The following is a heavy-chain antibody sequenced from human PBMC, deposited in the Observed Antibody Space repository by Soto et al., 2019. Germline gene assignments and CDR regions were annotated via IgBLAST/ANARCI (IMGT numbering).Heavy chain of an antibody. V-gene: IGHV4-30-2*01. Sequence: HLQLQESGSGLVRPSQTLSLTCAVSGDSISSGAYSWSWIRQPPGKGLEWIGYIYARGSTYYNPSLKSRVTMSVDRSKNKFSLNLSSVTAADTAVYFCARTLDYGGSAGSNWFDPWGQGTLVTVSS. CDR1: GDSISSGAYS. CDR3: ARTLDYGGSAGSNWFDP. CDR2: IYARGST. D-gene: IGHD4-17*01. J-gene: IGHJ5*02.